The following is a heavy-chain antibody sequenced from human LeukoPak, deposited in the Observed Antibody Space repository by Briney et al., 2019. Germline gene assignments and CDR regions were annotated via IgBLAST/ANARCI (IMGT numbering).Heavy chain of an antibody. CDR2: ISSSSSYI. CDR1: GFTFSSYS. V-gene: IGHV3-21*01. J-gene: IGHJ4*02. Sequence: GGSLRLSCAASGFTFSSYSMTWVRQAPGKGLEWVSSISSSSSYIYYADSVKGRFTISRDNAKNSLYLQMNSLRAEDTAVYYCARGRGYSYGKDYWGQGTLVTVSS. D-gene: IGHD5-18*01. CDR3: ARGRGYSYGKDY.